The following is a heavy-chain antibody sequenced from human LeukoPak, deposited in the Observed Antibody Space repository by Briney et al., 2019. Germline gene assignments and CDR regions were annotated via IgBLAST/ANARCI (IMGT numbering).Heavy chain of an antibody. D-gene: IGHD3-3*01. CDR2: FYTSGST. CDR3: ARGPRTSTIFGVVTPYYHMDV. Sequence: SETLSLTCTVSGGSISSYYWSWIRQPAGKGLEWIGRFYTSGSTNYNPSLKSRVTMSVDTSKNQFSLKLNSVTAADTAVYYCARGPRTSTIFGVVTPYYHMDVWGKGTTVTVSS. CDR1: GGSISSYY. J-gene: IGHJ6*03. V-gene: IGHV4-4*07.